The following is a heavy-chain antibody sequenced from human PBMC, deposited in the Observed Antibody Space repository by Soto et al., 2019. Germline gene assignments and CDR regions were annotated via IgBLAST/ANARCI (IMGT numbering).Heavy chain of an antibody. D-gene: IGHD7-27*01. CDR3: AREWGRLSSYVMNV. CDR2: ISYTGRT. Sequence: SETLSLTCTVSGDSVTSDSYYWTWLRQPPGKGLECIGYISYTGRTKYNPSLQSRVTIAVDTSKNVFYLNLSAVTAADTAVYLCAREWGRLSSYVMNVWGQGTAVTVSS. J-gene: IGHJ6*02. V-gene: IGHV4-61*03. CDR1: GDSVTSDSYY.